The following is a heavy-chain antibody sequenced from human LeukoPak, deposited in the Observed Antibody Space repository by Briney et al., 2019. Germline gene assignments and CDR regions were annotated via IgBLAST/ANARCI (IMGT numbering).Heavy chain of an antibody. CDR3: AREGGFYRPLDY. V-gene: IGHV4-4*02. CDR1: GGSVSSTNW. CDR2: VHLGGRT. Sequence: SETLSLTCGVSGGSVSSTNWWTWIRQPPGKGLEWIGEVHLGGRTNFNPSLKSRLTMSVDLSENHVSLKLTSVTAADTAVYYCAREGGFYRPLDYSGQGTLVTVSS. J-gene: IGHJ4*02. D-gene: IGHD6-25*01.